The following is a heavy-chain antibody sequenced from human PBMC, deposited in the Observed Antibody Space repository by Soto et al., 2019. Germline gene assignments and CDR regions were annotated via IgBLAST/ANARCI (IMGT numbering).Heavy chain of an antibody. D-gene: IGHD5-12*01. CDR2: VFYTGGTTST. Sequence: SETLSLTCTVSGDSISGYYWSWIRQSPGKGLQWIGYVFYTGGTTSTNYNPSLRGRVTISVDMSQNQFSLQLSSVTAADTAVYFCAKYRRTDAEGYTFDYWGQGALVTVS. J-gene: IGHJ4*02. V-gene: IGHV4-59*01. CDR1: GDSISGYY. CDR3: AKYRRTDAEGYTFDY.